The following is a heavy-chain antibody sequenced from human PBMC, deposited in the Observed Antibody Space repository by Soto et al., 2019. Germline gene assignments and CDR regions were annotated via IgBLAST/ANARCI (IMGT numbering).Heavy chain of an antibody. CDR1: GFTFSSYA. V-gene: IGHV3-30-3*01. Sequence: GGSLRLSCAASGFTFSSYAMHWVRQAPGKGLEWVAVISYDGSNKYYADSVKGRFTISRDNSKNTLYLQMNSLRAEDTAVYYCARDLGDYSNYAPLYGMDVWGQGTTVTVSS. CDR2: ISYDGSNK. D-gene: IGHD4-4*01. J-gene: IGHJ6*02. CDR3: ARDLGDYSNYAPLYGMDV.